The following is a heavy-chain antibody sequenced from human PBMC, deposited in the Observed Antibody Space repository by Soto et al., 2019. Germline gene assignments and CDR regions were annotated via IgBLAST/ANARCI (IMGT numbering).Heavy chain of an antibody. J-gene: IGHJ6*02. CDR3: TRRSDGMDV. Sequence: GWSLRLSCASSVFTFSGSAMQWVRQASGKGLEWVGRIRSKANSYATAYAASVKGRFTISRDDSKNTAYLQMNSLKTEDTAVYYCTRRSDGMDVWGQGTTVTVSS. V-gene: IGHV3-73*01. D-gene: IGHD2-15*01. CDR2: IRSKANSYAT. CDR1: VFTFSGSA.